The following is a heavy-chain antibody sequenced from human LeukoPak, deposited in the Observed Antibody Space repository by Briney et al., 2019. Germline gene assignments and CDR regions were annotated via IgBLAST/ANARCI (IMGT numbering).Heavy chain of an antibody. Sequence: ASVKVSCKASGYTFSSYDINWVRQATGQGLEWMGWMSLNSGHTGFAQKFQGRVTLTWDTSISTAYMELSSLTSEDTAVYYCARNIVATTNYDYWGQGTLVTVSS. D-gene: IGHD5-12*01. CDR1: GYTFSSYD. CDR2: MSLNSGHT. CDR3: ARNIVATTNYDY. V-gene: IGHV1-8*01. J-gene: IGHJ4*02.